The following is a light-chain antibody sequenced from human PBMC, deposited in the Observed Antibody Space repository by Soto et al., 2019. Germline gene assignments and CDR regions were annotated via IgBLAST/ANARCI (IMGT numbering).Light chain of an antibody. CDR1: QSLLQSNGYNY. CDR3: MQPLQSWT. J-gene: IGKJ1*01. Sequence: DIVMTQSPLSLPVTPGEPASISCRSSQSLLQSNGYNYLDWYLQKPGQSPQLLIYLGSNRASGVPDRFSGSGSGTDFKLKISRVEAEDVGVYYCMQPLQSWTFGQGTKVDI. CDR2: LGS. V-gene: IGKV2-28*01.